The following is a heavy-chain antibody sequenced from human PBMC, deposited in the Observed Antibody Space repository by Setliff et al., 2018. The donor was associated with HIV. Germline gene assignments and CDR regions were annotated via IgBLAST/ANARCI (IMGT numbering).Heavy chain of an antibody. Sequence: GASVKVSCKTSGYKFNIFGVSWVRQAPGQGLEWMGWISGNNRITYYAQNFQSRVTLTTDTSTSTSNMELRSLRSDDTAVYYCARRGEERNMITGALDVWGQGSLVTVSS. CDR1: GYKFNIFG. V-gene: IGHV1-18*01. J-gene: IGHJ3*01. CDR3: ARRGEERNMITGALDV. D-gene: IGHD3-16*01. CDR2: ISGNNRIT.